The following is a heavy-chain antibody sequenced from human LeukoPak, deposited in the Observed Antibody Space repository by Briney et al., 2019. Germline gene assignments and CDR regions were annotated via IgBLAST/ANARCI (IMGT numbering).Heavy chain of an antibody. V-gene: IGHV1-2*06. CDR1: GYTVTGYY. Sequence: ASVKVSCKASGYTVTGYYMHWVRQAPGRGLEWMGRINPNSGGTNYAQKFQGRVTMTRDTSISTADMELSRLRSDDTAVYYCARTVAAGTLVYWGQGTLVTVSS. J-gene: IGHJ4*02. CDR3: ARTVAAGTLVY. CDR2: INPNSGGT. D-gene: IGHD6-13*01.